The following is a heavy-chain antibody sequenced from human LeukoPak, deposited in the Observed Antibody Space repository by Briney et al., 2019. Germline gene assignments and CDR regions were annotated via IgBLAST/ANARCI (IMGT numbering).Heavy chain of an antibody. Sequence: GGSVSLSCAASGFTFSSYEMNWVRQAPGKGLEWVSYISSSGSTIYYADSVHGRFTISRDKAKTSLYLQMNSLSAEDTAVYFCYSSVFASWGQGTLVTVSS. CDR1: GFTFSSYE. J-gene: IGHJ4*02. V-gene: IGHV3-48*03. D-gene: IGHD6-19*01. CDR3: YSSVFAS. CDR2: ISSSGSTI.